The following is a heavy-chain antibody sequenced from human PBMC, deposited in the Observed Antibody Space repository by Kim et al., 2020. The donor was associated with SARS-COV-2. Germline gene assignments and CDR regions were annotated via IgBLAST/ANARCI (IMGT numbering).Heavy chain of an antibody. CDR1: GFTFSSYG. CDR2: ISYDGSNK. V-gene: IGHV3-30*03. J-gene: IGHJ4*02. Sequence: GGSLRLSCAASGFTFSSYGMHWVRQAPGKGLEWVAVISYDGSNKYYADSVKGRFTISRDNSKNTLYLQMNSLRAEDTAVYYCATISGPLDYWGQGTLVTVSS. D-gene: IGHD6-19*01. CDR3: ATISGPLDY.